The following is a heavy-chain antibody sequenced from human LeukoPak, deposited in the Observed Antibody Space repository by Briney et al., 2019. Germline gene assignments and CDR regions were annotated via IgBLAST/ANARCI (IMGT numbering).Heavy chain of an antibody. D-gene: IGHD2-2*02. CDR3: TSNLYCSTSSCYTLDN. J-gene: IGHJ4*02. CDR1: GFTFSNGW. CDR2: IKSKSEHGTT. V-gene: IGHV3-15*01. Sequence: GGSLRLSCAVSGFTFSNGWMSWVRQAPGKGLEWVGRIKSKSEHGTTDYAAPVKGRFTISRDGSTNTVYLHMNSLKTEDTAVYFCTSNLYCSTSSCYTLDNWGQGTLVAVSP.